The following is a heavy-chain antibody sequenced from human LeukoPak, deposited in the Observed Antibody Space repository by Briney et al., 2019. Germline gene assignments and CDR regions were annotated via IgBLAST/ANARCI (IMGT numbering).Heavy chain of an antibody. V-gene: IGHV3-7*01. D-gene: IGHD1/OR15-1a*01. CDR2: IKPDGSEI. J-gene: IGHJ5*02. Sequence: HPGGSLRLSCKASGFTFSSYWMNWVRQAPGTGLEWVATIKPDGSEIHYVDSVEGRFTISRNNARNSLYLQMYTLTGEDAALYYCVKGGTTEGTTPIGRLDRWGQGTLVTVSS. CDR3: VKGGTTEGTTPIGRLDR. CDR1: GFTFSSYW.